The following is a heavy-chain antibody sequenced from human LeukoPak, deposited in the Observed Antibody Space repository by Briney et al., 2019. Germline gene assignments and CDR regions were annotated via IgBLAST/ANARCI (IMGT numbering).Heavy chain of an antibody. J-gene: IGHJ4*02. D-gene: IGHD5-18*01. CDR3: TRLRGHGYTFDF. V-gene: IGHV4-39*02. CDR1: GGSITSTNYY. Sequence: PSETLSLTCTVSGGSITSTNYYWGWLRQPPGKELQWIGTIYYTGSTSYNPSLKSRDTMYVDTSKNHFSLKLSSVTAADTALYYGTRLRGHGYTFDFWGQGTLATVSS. CDR2: IYYTGST.